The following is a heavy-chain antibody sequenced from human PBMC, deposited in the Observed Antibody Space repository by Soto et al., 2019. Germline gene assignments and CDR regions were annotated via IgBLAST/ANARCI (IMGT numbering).Heavy chain of an antibody. V-gene: IGHV6-1*01. CDR1: GDSVSSNSAS. Sequence: SQTLSLTCAISGDSVSSNSASWNWIRQSPSRGLEWLGRTYYRSKWNNDYAVSVKSRITINPDTSKNQFSLHMDSVNPEDTAVYYCARVSSSSSGRDYFDFWGQGTLVTVSS. CDR2: TYYRSKWNN. D-gene: IGHD6-6*01. CDR3: ARVSSSSSGRDYFDF. J-gene: IGHJ4*02.